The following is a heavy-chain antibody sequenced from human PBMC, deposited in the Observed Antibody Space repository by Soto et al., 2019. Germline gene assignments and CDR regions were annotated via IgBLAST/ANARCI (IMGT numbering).Heavy chain of an antibody. Sequence: SETLSLTCAVSGFSISSGGYSWSWIRQPPGKGLEWIGYIYHSGSTYYNPSLKSRVTISVDRSKNQFSLKLSSVTAADTAVYYCARRLRAGYSYGLDAFDIWGQGTMVTVSS. V-gene: IGHV4-30-2*01. J-gene: IGHJ3*02. D-gene: IGHD5-18*01. CDR2: IYHSGST. CDR1: GFSISSGGYS. CDR3: ARRLRAGYSYGLDAFDI.